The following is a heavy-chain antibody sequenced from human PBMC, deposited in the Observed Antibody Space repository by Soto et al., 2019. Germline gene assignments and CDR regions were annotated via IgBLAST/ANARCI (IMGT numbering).Heavy chain of an antibody. D-gene: IGHD1-1*01. Sequence: ASVKVPCKVSGHTLTELSMHWVRHAPGKGLEWMGGSDPEGGGAIYAQKFQGRVTMTEDTSTDTAYMELSSLRSEDTAMYYCATGQTGTYYYNGMDVWGQGTTVTVSS. J-gene: IGHJ6*02. V-gene: IGHV1-24*01. CDR1: GHTLTELS. CDR2: SDPEGGGA. CDR3: ATGQTGTYYYNGMDV.